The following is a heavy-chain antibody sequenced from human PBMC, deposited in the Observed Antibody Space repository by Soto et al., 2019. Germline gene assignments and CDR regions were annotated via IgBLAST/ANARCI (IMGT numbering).Heavy chain of an antibody. V-gene: IGHV5-51*01. D-gene: IGHD6-13*01. Sequence: LKISCKGSGYSFTSYWIGWVRQMPGKGLEWMGIIYPGDSDTRYSPSFQGQVTISADKSISTAYLQWSSLKASDTAMYYCARHLLPGIERYGMDVWGQGTTVTVSS. CDR1: GYSFTSYW. CDR2: IYPGDSDT. CDR3: ARHLLPGIERYGMDV. J-gene: IGHJ6*02.